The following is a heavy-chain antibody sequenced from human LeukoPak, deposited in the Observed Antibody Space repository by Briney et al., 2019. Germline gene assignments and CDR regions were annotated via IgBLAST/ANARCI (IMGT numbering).Heavy chain of an antibody. CDR3: TRRRGNQQPIDY. D-gene: IGHD2-2*01. Sequence: GGSLRLSCAASGFIFSNFAIYWVRQAPGKGLEWVAVIWYDGSKKYYADSVKGRFTISRDNSKNTVYLQVNSLRAEDTAVYYCTRRRGNQQPIDYWGQGTLVTVSS. CDR1: GFIFSNFA. J-gene: IGHJ4*02. V-gene: IGHV3-33*01. CDR2: IWYDGSKK.